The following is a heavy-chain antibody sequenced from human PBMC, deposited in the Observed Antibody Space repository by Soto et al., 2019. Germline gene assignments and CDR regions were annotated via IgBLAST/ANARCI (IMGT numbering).Heavy chain of an antibody. CDR2: ISWDGGST. CDR1: VFTFDDYA. Sequence: PWWPLRLSCSASVFTFDDYAMHWCRQAPGKGLEWVSLISWDGGSTYYADSVKGRFTISRDNSKNSLYLQMNSLRAEDTALYYCAKVQDTAMVARHYYYYGMDVWGQGTTVTVSS. D-gene: IGHD5-18*01. J-gene: IGHJ6*02. CDR3: AKVQDTAMVARHYYYYGMDV. V-gene: IGHV3-43D*04.